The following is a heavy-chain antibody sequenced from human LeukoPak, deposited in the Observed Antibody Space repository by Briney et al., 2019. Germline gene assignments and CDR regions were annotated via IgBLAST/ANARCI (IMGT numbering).Heavy chain of an antibody. D-gene: IGHD1-1*01. CDR3: AKDSTSGTADH. CDR1: GFTFSSYA. V-gene: IGHV3-23*01. Sequence: PGGSLRLSCAASGFTFSSYAMRWVRQAPGKGLEWVSLISGSGGSTYYADSVEGRFTISRDNSKNTLYLQMNSLRAEDTAVYYCAKDSTSGTADHWGQGTLVTVSS. CDR2: ISGSGGST. J-gene: IGHJ4*02.